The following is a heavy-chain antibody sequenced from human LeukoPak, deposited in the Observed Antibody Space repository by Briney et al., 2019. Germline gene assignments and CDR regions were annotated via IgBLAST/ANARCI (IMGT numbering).Heavy chain of an antibody. J-gene: IGHJ4*02. CDR3: ARGRGIGRYFDWLDY. CDR2: INHSGST. D-gene: IGHD3-9*01. V-gene: IGHV4-34*01. CDR1: GGSFSGYY. Sequence: SETLSLTCAVYGGSFSGYYWSWIRQPPGKGLEWIGEINHSGSTNYNPSLKSRVTISVDTSKNQFSLKLSSVTAADTAVYYCARGRGIGRYFDWLDYWGQGTLVTVSS.